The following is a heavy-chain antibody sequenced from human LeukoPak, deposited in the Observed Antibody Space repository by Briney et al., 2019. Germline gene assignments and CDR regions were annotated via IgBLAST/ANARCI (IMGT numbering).Heavy chain of an antibody. D-gene: IGHD3-10*01. J-gene: IGHJ5*02. Sequence: GSLRLSCAASEFTFSSYAMHWVRQAPGKGLEWVAVISYDGSNKYYADSVKGRFTISRDNSKNTLYLQMNSLRAEDTAVYYCARRGAGFDPWGQGTLVTVSS. CDR1: EFTFSSYA. V-gene: IGHV3-30-3*01. CDR3: ARRGAGFDP. CDR2: ISYDGSNK.